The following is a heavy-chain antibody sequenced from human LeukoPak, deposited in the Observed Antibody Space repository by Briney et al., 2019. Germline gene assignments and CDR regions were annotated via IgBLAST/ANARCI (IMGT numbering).Heavy chain of an antibody. Sequence: SETLSLTCAVSGDSISSSNWWSWVRQPPGKGLEWIGQIYHSGSTNHNPSLKSRVTISLDKSKNQFSLELTSVTAEDTAVYYCAKFHYYGSGSYYGPNRNGHVVDDYWGQGTLVTVSS. D-gene: IGHD3-10*01. V-gene: IGHV4-4*02. J-gene: IGHJ4*02. CDR3: AKFHYYGSGSYYGPNRNGHVVDDY. CDR2: IYHSGST. CDR1: GDSISSSNW.